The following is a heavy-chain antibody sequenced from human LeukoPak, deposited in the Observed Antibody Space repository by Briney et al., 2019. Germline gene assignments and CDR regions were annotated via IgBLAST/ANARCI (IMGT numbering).Heavy chain of an antibody. CDR3: ARVGIAAAKGYFGY. V-gene: IGHV1-69*13. D-gene: IGHD6-13*01. CDR2: IIPIFGTA. J-gene: IGHJ4*02. CDR1: GGTFSSYA. Sequence: ASVKVSCKASGGTFSSYAISWVRQAPGQGLEWMGGIIPIFGTANYAQKFQGRVTITADESTSTAYMELSSLRSEDTAVYYCARVGIAAAKGYFGYWGQGTLVTVSS.